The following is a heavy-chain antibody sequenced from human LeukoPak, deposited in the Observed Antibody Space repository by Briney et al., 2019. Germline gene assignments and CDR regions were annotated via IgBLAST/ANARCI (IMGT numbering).Heavy chain of an antibody. D-gene: IGHD5-12*01. Sequence: GGSLRLSCAASGFTFSNAWMSWVRQAPGKGLEWVGRIKSKTDGGTTDYAAPVKGRFTISRGDSKNTLYLQMNSLKTEDTAVYYCTTDLDSSGYDFFFDYWGQGTLVTVSS. CDR3: TTDLDSSGYDFFFDY. V-gene: IGHV3-15*01. CDR2: IKSKTDGGTT. CDR1: GFTFSNAW. J-gene: IGHJ4*02.